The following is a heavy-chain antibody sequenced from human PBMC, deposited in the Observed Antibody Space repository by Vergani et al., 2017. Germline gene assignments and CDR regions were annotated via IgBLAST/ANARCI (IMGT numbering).Heavy chain of an antibody. CDR2: INPSGVST. CDR1: GYSFTSFY. D-gene: IGHD2-2*01. J-gene: IGHJ4*02. Sequence: QVKLVESGAEVKKPGASVHVSCKASGYSFTSFYMHWVRQPPEQGLEWMGVINPSGVSTTYAQKFQGRVTLTRDTSTSTVYMGLGSLRFEDTAVYYCARVGTSSNRDYFDYWGQGTLVTVSS. V-gene: IGHV1-46*01. CDR3: ARVGTSSNRDYFDY.